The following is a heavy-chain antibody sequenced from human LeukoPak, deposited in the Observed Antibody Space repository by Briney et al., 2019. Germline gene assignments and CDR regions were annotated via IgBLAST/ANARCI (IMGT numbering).Heavy chain of an antibody. CDR3: ARGPPEYCSGGTCYSGRNWIDP. Sequence: ASVKVSCKASGYIFTGYYMHWVRQAPGQGLEWMGWIDPNSGGADYAQKFQGRATMTRDKSISTAYMALSRLRSDDTAMYYCARGPPEYCSGGTCYSGRNWIDPWGQGTQVTVSS. D-gene: IGHD2-15*01. CDR1: GYIFTGYY. J-gene: IGHJ5*02. V-gene: IGHV1-2*02. CDR2: IDPNSGGA.